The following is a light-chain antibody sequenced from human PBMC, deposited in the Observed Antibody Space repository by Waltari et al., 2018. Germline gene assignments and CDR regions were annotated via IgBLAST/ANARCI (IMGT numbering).Light chain of an antibody. CDR2: HAS. J-gene: IGKJ1*01. CDR1: QSVSKY. V-gene: IGKV3-20*01. CDR3: QHYVSLPAT. Sequence: EIVLTQSPGTLSLSPGERATLSCRASQSVSKYLAWYQQKPGQAPRLLIYHASTRAAGIPDRFSGSGYGTDFSLTSSRLEAEDFALYYCQHYVSLPATFGQGTKVEIK.